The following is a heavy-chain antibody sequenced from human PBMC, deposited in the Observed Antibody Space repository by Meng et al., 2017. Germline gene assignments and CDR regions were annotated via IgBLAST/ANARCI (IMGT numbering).Heavy chain of an antibody. D-gene: IGHD6-25*01. CDR1: GDSVSSNSAS. CDR2: TYYRSKWYN. Sequence: QLPQSGPVLANPSHTPSPTCAISGDSVSSNSASWNWIRQSPSRGLEWLGRTYYRSKWYNDYAVSVKSRITINPDTSKNQFSLQLNSVTPEDTAVYYCAKGAYSGLDYWGQGTLVTVSS. J-gene: IGHJ4*02. V-gene: IGHV6-1*01. CDR3: AKGAYSGLDY.